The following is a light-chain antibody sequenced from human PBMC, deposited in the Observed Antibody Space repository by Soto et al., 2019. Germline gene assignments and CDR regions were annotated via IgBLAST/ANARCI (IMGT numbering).Light chain of an antibody. Sequence: QSALTQPASVSGSPGQSITISCTGTRSDVGGYNYVSWYQQHPGKAPKLMIYDVSNRPSGVSNRFSGSKSGNTASLTISGLQAEDEADYYCSSYTSSSTLEVLFGGGTKVTVL. CDR1: RSDVGGYNY. V-gene: IGLV2-14*01. J-gene: IGLJ2*01. CDR3: SSYTSSSTLEVL. CDR2: DVS.